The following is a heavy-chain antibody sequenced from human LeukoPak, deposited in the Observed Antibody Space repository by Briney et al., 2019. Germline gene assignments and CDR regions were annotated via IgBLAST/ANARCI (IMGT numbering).Heavy chain of an antibody. CDR2: IIPIPGIA. D-gene: IGHD6-13*01. J-gene: IGHJ4*02. V-gene: IGHV1-69*02. Sequence: SVKVSCKASGGTFSSYTISWVRQAPGQGLEWMGRIIPIPGIANYAQKFQGRVTITADKSTSTAYMELSSLRSEDTAVYYCARTGIAAAGPIDYWGQGTLVTVSS. CDR3: ARTGIAAAGPIDY. CDR1: GGTFSSYT.